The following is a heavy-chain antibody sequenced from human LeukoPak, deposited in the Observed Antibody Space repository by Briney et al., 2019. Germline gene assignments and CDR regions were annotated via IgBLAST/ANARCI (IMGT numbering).Heavy chain of an antibody. D-gene: IGHD1-26*01. V-gene: IGHV4-59*01. J-gene: IGHJ6*02. Sequence: SETLSLTCTVSGGSISSYYWSWIRQPPGKGLEWIGYIYYSGSTNYNPSLKSRVTISVHTSKNQFSLKLSSVTAADTAVYYCARVRWDGYYYYYGMDVWGQGTTVTVSS. CDR3: ARVRWDGYYYYYGMDV. CDR1: GGSISSYY. CDR2: IYYSGST.